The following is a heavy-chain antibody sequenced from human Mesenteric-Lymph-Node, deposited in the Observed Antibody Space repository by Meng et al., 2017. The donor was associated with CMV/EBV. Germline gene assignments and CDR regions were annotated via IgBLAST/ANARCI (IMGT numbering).Heavy chain of an antibody. J-gene: IGHJ6*02. V-gene: IGHV1-8*01. CDR2: MNPNSANT. D-gene: IGHD3-3*01. CDR3: ARDQYYDFWSDYYYYYGMDV. CDR1: GYTFTNYD. Sequence: ASVKVSCKASGYTFTNYDINWVRQATGQGFEWMGWMNPNSANTGYAQKFQGRVTMTRNISTNTVYMELTSLTSEDTAMYYCARDQYYDFWSDYYYYYGMDVWGQGTTVTVSS.